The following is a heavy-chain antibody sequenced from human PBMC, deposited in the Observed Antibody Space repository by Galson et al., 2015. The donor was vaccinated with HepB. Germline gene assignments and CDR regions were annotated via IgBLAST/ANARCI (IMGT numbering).Heavy chain of an antibody. CDR3: ARVEEMNVDIVATIISRPYGMDV. CDR2: ISGSGGST. J-gene: IGHJ6*02. Sequence: SLRLSCAASGFTFSSYAMSWVRQAPGKGLEWVSAISGSGGSTYYADSVKGRFTISRDNSKNTLYLQMNSLRAEDTAVYYCARVEEMNVDIVATIISRPYGMDVWGQGTTVTVSS. V-gene: IGHV3-23*01. CDR1: GFTFSSYA. D-gene: IGHD5-12*01.